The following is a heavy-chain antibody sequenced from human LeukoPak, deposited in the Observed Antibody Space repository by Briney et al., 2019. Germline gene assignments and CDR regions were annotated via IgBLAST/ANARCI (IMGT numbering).Heavy chain of an antibody. D-gene: IGHD3-22*01. CDR3: ARDGYTYYYDSSGYPRY. CDR1: GFTFSSYG. CDR2: IWYDGSNK. J-gene: IGHJ4*02. V-gene: IGHV3-33*01. Sequence: GSLRLSCAASGFTFSSYGMHWVRQAPGKGLEWVAVIWYDGSNKYYADSVKGRFTISRDNSKNTLYLQMNSLRAEDTAVYYSARDGYTYYYDSSGYPRYWGQGTLVTVSS.